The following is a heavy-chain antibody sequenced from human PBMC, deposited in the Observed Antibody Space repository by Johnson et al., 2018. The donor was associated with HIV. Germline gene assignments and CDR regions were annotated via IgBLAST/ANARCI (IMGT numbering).Heavy chain of an antibody. CDR2: ISSSDSTI. D-gene: IGHD2-15*01. J-gene: IGHJ3*02. CDR1: GFTFSDYY. CDR3: AREMVAAKDAFDI. Sequence: QVQLVESGGGLVKPGGSLRLSCVASGFTFSDYYMSWIRQAPGKGLEWISYISSSDSTIYSADSVQGRFTISRDNFKNTLYLQMDSLRAEDTAVYFCAREMVAAKDAFDIWGQGTMVTVSS. V-gene: IGHV3-11*04.